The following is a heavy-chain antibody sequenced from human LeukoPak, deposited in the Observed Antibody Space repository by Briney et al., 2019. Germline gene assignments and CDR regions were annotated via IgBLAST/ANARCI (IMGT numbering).Heavy chain of an antibody. CDR1: GYTFTSYA. CDR3: ARVTGRYCRGGSCYYYYYGMDV. CDR2: INAGNGNT. J-gene: IGHJ6*02. Sequence: ASVKVSCKASGYTFTSYAMHWVRQAPGQRLEWMGWINAGNGNTKYSQKFQGRVTITRDTSASTAYMELSSLRSEDTAVYYCARVTGRYCRGGSCYYYYYGMDVWGQGTTVTVSS. D-gene: IGHD2-15*01. V-gene: IGHV1-3*01.